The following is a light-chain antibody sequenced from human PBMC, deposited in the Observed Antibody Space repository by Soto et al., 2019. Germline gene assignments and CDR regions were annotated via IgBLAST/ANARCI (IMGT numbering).Light chain of an antibody. CDR3: SSYTSNSTVV. CDR2: EVT. CDR1: SSDFGSYNR. J-gene: IGLJ2*01. Sequence: QSALTQPPSVSGSPGQSVTISCTGTSSDFGSYNRVSWYQQPPGTAPKLMIYEVTNRPSGVPDRFSGSKSGNTASLTISGLQAEDEADYYCSSYTSNSTVVFGGGTQLTVL. V-gene: IGLV2-18*02.